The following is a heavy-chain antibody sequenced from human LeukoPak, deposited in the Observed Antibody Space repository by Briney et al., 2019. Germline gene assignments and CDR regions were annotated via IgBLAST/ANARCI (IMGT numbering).Heavy chain of an antibody. CDR2: INHSGST. J-gene: IGHJ5*02. Sequence: SETLSLTCTVSGGSIRSGGYYWSWIRQPPGKGLEWIGEINHSGSTNYNPSLKSRVTISVDTSKNQFSLKLSSVTAADTAVYYCARGRLRSRFDPWGQGTLVTVSS. CDR3: ARGRLRSRFDP. CDR1: GGSIRSGGYY. D-gene: IGHD2-15*01. V-gene: IGHV4-34*01.